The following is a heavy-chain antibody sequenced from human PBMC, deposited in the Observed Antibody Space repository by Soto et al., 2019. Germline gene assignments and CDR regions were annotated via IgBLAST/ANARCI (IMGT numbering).Heavy chain of an antibody. CDR2: VYYRGRS. V-gene: IGHV4-39*01. D-gene: IGHD2-8*01. Sequence: SETLSLPCAVSGGSVSNSNYYWGWIRQSPGKGLEWIGSVYYRGRSYSKSSVKSRVTISVDTSKNQFSLNLNSVTASDTAVYFCVSQRTSVLTQAYFDYWGPGALVTVSS. J-gene: IGHJ4*02. CDR3: VSQRTSVLTQAYFDY. CDR1: GGSVSNSNYY.